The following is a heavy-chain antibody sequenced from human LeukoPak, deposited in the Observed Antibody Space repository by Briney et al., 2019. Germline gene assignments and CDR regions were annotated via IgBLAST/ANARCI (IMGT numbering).Heavy chain of an antibody. CDR2: ISVGGGST. CDR3: TKLPDYYGSGSQEN. D-gene: IGHD3-10*01. J-gene: IGHJ4*02. Sequence: GGSLRLSCAASGFTFSSYAMSGVRQAPGKGLEWGAGISVGGGSTYYADSVKGRFTISRDNSKNALYLQMNSLRAEDTAVYYCTKLPDYYGSGSQENWGQGTLVTVSS. CDR1: GFTFSSYA. V-gene: IGHV3-23*01.